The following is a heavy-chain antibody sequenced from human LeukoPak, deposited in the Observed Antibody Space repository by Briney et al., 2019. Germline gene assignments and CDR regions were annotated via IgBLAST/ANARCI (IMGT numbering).Heavy chain of an antibody. CDR1: GGSISSSSYY. V-gene: IGHV4-39*07. CDR2: IYYSGST. J-gene: IGHJ5*02. CDR3: ARVLGGNNWFDP. D-gene: IGHD3-16*01. Sequence: SETLSLTCTVSGGSISSSSYYWGWIRQPPGKGLEWIGSIYYSGSTYYNPSLKSRVTISVDTSKNQFSLKLSSVTAADTAVYYCARVLGGNNWFDPWGQGTLVTVSS.